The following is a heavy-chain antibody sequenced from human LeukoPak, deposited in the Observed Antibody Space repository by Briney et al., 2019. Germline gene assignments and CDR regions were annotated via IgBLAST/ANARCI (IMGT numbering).Heavy chain of an antibody. CDR3: AKYSLPEYDYVWGSYRYNYFDY. J-gene: IGHJ4*02. Sequence: PGGSLRLSCAASGFTFSSYAMSWVRQAPGKGLEWVSTISGSGAGTHYADSVKGRFTISRDNSKNTLYLQMNSLRAEDTAVYYCAKYSLPEYDYVWGSYRYNYFDYWGQGTLVTVSS. V-gene: IGHV3-23*01. D-gene: IGHD3-16*02. CDR2: ISGSGAGT. CDR1: GFTFSSYA.